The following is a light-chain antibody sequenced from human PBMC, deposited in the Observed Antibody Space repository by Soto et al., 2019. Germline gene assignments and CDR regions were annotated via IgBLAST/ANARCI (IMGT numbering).Light chain of an antibody. J-gene: IGKJ1*01. V-gene: IGKV3-11*01. Sequence: EIVLTQSPATLSLSPGERATLSCRASQSVTSYLAWYQHKPGQAPRLLIYDASKRATGIPARFSGSRSGTDFTLTISSLEPEDFALYYCQVRSKWPFTWTFGQGTKVDIK. CDR2: DAS. CDR3: QVRSKWPFTWT. CDR1: QSVTSY.